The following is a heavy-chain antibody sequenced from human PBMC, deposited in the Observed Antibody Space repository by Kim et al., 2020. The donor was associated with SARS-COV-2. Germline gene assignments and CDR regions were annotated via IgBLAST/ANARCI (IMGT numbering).Heavy chain of an antibody. D-gene: IGHD4-17*01. Sequence: QGFTGRFVFSLDTSVSTAYLQISSVKAEDTAVYYCARDSGGYGDYFNFDYWGQGTLVTVSS. CDR3: ARDSGGYGDYFNFDY. V-gene: IGHV7-4-1*02. J-gene: IGHJ4*02.